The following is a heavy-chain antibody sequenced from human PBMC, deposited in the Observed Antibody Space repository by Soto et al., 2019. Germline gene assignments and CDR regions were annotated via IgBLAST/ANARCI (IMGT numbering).Heavy chain of an antibody. CDR1: GFTFSDYY. J-gene: IGHJ4*02. Sequence: GGSLRLSCAASGFTFSDYYMSWIRQAPGKGLEGVSYISSSSSYTNYADSVKGRFTISRDNAKNSLYLQMNSLRAEDTAVYYCARSERSGIVVVPAATPFDYWGQGTLVTVSS. V-gene: IGHV3-11*06. CDR2: ISSSSSYT. D-gene: IGHD2-2*01. CDR3: ARSERSGIVVVPAATPFDY.